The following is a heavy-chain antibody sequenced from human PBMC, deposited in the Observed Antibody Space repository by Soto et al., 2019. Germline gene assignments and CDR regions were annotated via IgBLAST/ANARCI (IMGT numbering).Heavy chain of an antibody. CDR1: GFTVSSNY. V-gene: IGHV3-53*01. CDR3: ARGIPRGYSYGSYYFDY. CDR2: IYSGGRT. D-gene: IGHD5-18*01. Sequence: GGSLRLSCSASGFTVSSNYMTWVRQAPGKGLEWGSVIYSGGRTYYADSVKGRFTISRDNSKTTLYLQMNSLRAEDTAVYYCARGIPRGYSYGSYYFDYWGQGTLVTVSS. J-gene: IGHJ4*02.